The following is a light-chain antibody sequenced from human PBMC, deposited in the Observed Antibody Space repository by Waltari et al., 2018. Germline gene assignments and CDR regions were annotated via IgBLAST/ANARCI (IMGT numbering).Light chain of an antibody. V-gene: IGKV1-5*03. Sequence: DIQMTQSPSTLSASVGDRVTITCRASQSISNWLAWYQQKPGKAPKLLIYKASSLESGVPSRFSGSGSGTEFTLTISSLQPDDFAVYYCHQRSDWGTFGGGTKVEI. CDR3: HQRSDWGT. CDR2: KAS. CDR1: QSISNW. J-gene: IGKJ4*01.